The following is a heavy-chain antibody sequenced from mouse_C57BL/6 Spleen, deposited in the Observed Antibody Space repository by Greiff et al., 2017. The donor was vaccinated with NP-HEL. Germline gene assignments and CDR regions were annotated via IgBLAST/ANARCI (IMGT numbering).Heavy chain of an antibody. Sequence: EVQLQQSGPELVKPGASVKMSCKASGYTFTDYNMHWVKQSHGKSLEWIGYINPNNGGTSYNQKFKGKATLTVNKSSSTAYMELRSLTSEDSAVYYCAVIYYYGSRNYWGQGTTLTVSS. CDR2: INPNNGGT. CDR1: GYTFTDYN. V-gene: IGHV1-22*01. D-gene: IGHD1-1*01. CDR3: AVIYYYGSRNY. J-gene: IGHJ2*01.